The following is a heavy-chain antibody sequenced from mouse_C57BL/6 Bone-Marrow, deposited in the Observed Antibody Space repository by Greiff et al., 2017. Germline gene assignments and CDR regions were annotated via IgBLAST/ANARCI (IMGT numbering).Heavy chain of an antibody. CDR3: ARGAYDYDALGDY. CDR1: GYTFTSYG. D-gene: IGHD2-4*01. Sequence: VHVKQSGAELVRPGSSVKMSCKTSGYTFTSYGINWVKQRPGQGLEWIGYIYIGNGYTEYNEKFKGKATLTSDTSSSTAYMQLSSLTSEDSAIYFCARGAYDYDALGDYWGQGTSVTVSS. CDR2: IYIGNGYT. V-gene: IGHV1-58*01. J-gene: IGHJ4*01.